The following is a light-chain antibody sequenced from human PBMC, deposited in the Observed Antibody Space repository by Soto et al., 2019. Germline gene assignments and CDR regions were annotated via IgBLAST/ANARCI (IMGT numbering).Light chain of an antibody. CDR1: QSVSSS. V-gene: IGKV3-15*01. CDR2: DAS. J-gene: IGKJ1*01. Sequence: EIVLTQSPGTLSLSPGERATLSCRASQSVSSSCLAWCQQRPGQAPRLFIYDASTRATGIPARFSGSGSGTEFTLTISSLQSEDFAVYYCQQYDYWPRTFGQGTKVDIK. CDR3: QQYDYWPRT.